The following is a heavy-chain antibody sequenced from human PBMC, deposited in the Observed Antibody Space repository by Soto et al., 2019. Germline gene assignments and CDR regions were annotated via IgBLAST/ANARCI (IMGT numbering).Heavy chain of an antibody. CDR3: ARDRQSEIVAMLASNGMDV. Sequence: SETLSLTCTVSGGSINSDDSYWSWLRQPPGRGLEWIGYIYDSETTYHNPSLKSRVTISVATSKNQFSLKLNSVTAADTAVYYCARDRQSEIVAMLASNGMDVWGQGTTVTVSS. CDR1: GGSINSDDSY. J-gene: IGHJ6*02. D-gene: IGHD5-12*01. V-gene: IGHV4-30-4*01. CDR2: IYDSETT.